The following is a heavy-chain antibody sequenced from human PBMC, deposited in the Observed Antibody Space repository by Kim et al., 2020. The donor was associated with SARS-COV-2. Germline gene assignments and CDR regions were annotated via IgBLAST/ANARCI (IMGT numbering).Heavy chain of an antibody. CDR3: AKDSDHFYGSGSYDFDY. Sequence: GGSLRLSCAASGFTFDDYAMHWVRQAPGKGLEWVSGISWNSGSIGYADSVKGRFTISRDNAKNSLYLQMNSLRAEDTALYYCAKDSDHFYGSGSYDFDYWCQGTLVTVSS. J-gene: IGHJ4*02. CDR1: GFTFDDYA. D-gene: IGHD3-10*01. CDR2: ISWNSGSI. V-gene: IGHV3-9*01.